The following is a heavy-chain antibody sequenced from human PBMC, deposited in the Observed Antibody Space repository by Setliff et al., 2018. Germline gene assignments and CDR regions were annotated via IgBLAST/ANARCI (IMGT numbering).Heavy chain of an antibody. D-gene: IGHD3-10*01. CDR1: GYTFTESI. CDR2: IGVYSGNT. CDR3: ARVVYYASGSSLSYGMDV. J-gene: IGHJ6*02. Sequence: ASVKVSCKASGYTFTESIVSWVRQAPGQGLEWLGWIGVYSGNTYTAQRFQGRVTMTTDTSTNMAYLELRGLRSDDTAMFYCARVVYYASGSSLSYGMDVWGQGTAVTVSS. V-gene: IGHV1-18*01.